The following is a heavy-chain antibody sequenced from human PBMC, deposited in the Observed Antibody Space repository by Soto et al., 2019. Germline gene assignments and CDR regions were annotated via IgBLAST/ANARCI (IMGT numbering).Heavy chain of an antibody. J-gene: IGHJ4*02. CDR2: ITTTYTP. Sequence: GGSLRLSCGASGFTFNTFEMNWVRQAPGKGLEWVSYITTTYTPYYADSVKGRFTISRDNAKSSLYLQMNSLRAEDTAVYYCTRATSFDYWGQGTLVTVSS. V-gene: IGHV3-48*03. CDR1: GFTFNTFE. CDR3: TRATSFDY. D-gene: IGHD2-2*01.